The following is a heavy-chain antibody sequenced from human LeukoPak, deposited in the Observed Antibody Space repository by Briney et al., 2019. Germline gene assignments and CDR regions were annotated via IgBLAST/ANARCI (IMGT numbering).Heavy chain of an antibody. Sequence: PSETLSLTCAVYGGSFSGYYWSWIRQPPGKGLEWIGEINHSGSTNYNPSLKSRVTISVDTSKNQFSLKLSSVTAADTAVYYCARHLEAVATRYSSSWYGTKDYYYYYGMDVWGQGTTVTVSS. J-gene: IGHJ6*02. D-gene: IGHD6-13*01. CDR1: GGSFSGYY. CDR2: INHSGST. V-gene: IGHV4-34*01. CDR3: ARHLEAVATRYSSSWYGTKDYYYYYGMDV.